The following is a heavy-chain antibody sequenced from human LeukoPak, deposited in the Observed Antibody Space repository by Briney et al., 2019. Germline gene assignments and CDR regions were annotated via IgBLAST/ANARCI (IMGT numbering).Heavy chain of an antibody. CDR2: IPYEGINK. D-gene: IGHD2-2*01. V-gene: IGHV3-30*02. J-gene: IGHJ4*02. CDR1: GFTFSSYG. Sequence: GGSLRLSCAVSGFTFSSYGMHWVRQAPGKGLEWVAFIPYEGINKYYTDSVKGRFTISRDNSKSTLYLQMNSLRAEDTAVYYCATDRIGYQLSDYWGQGTLVTVSS. CDR3: ATDRIGYQLSDY.